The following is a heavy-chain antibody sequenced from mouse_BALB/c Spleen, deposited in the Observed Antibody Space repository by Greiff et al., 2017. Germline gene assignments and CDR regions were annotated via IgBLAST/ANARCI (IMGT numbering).Heavy chain of an antibody. J-gene: IGHJ4*01. CDR2: ISYSGST. V-gene: IGHV3-8*02. D-gene: IGHD2-1*01. CDR1: GDSITSGY. CDR3: AMGGNYVDYAMDY. Sequence: EVKLMESGPSLVKPSQTLSLTCSVTGDSITSGYWNWIRKFPGNKLEYMGYISYSGSTYYNPSLKSRISITRDTSKNQYYLQLNSVTTEDTATYYCAMGGNYVDYAMDYWGQGTSVTVSS.